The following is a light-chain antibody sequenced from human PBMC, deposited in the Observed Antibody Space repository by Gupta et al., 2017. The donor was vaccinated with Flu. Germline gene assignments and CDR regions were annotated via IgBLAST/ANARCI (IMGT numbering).Light chain of an antibody. CDR2: NTN. V-gene: IGLV7-43*01. CDR3: LLCCGGAWV. Sequence: TEVPQAPSLTVSPGGTVTLTCACSTGAVTSGHYPNWFRQKPGQAPGPLIYNTNNKPSWTPARFSGSSLGGKAALSLARGQPEDEAEYYCLLCCGGAWVFGGGTKLTVL. J-gene: IGLJ3*02. CDR1: TGAVTSGHY.